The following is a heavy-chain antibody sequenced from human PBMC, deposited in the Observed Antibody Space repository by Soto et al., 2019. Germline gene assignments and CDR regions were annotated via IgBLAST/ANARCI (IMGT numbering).Heavy chain of an antibody. CDR3: AKSDPRLNYDILTGYSRRGYFQH. Sequence: GGSLRLSCAASGFTFSSYAMSWVRQAPGKGLEWVSAISGSGGSTYYADSVKGRFTISRDNSKNTLYLQMNSLRAEYTAVYYCAKSDPRLNYDILTGYSRRGYFQHWGQGTLVTVSS. CDR2: ISGSGGST. J-gene: IGHJ1*01. V-gene: IGHV3-23*01. CDR1: GFTFSSYA. D-gene: IGHD3-9*01.